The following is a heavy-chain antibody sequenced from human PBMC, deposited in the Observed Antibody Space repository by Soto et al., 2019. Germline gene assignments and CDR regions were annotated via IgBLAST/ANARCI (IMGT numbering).Heavy chain of an antibody. D-gene: IGHD2-2*01. J-gene: IGHJ5*02. CDR3: ARYCSSTSCQFDP. V-gene: IGHV1-2*02. Sequence: ASVTVSCTASGYSFTGYYIHWVRQAPGQGLEWMGGINPNSGASNYAKKFQGRVTMTRDTSISTGYMELSRLRSDDTAVYYCARYCSSTSCQFDPWGQGTLVTVS. CDR1: GYSFTGYY. CDR2: INPNSGAS.